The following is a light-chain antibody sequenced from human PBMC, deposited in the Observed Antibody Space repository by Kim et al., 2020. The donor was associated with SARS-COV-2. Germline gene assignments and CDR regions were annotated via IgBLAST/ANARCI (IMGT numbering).Light chain of an antibody. J-gene: IGKJ2*01. CDR2: GVS. CDR3: QHYGGSYI. CDR1: QSIKTKY. Sequence: EIVLTQSPGTLSLAPGERATLSCRASQSIKTKYLAWYQQKSGQAPRLLIYGVSTRSTGIPDRFSGSGSGIDFTLTISRLEAEDFAMYYCQHYGGSYIFGQGTKLEI. V-gene: IGKV3-20*01.